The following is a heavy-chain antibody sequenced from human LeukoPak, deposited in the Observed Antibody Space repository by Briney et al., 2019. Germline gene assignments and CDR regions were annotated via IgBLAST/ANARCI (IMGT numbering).Heavy chain of an antibody. J-gene: IGHJ4*02. CDR1: GFTFSDYY. CDR2: ISDSGSTI. Sequence: GGSLRLSCAASGFTFSDYYMSWIRQAPGKGLEWVSYISDSGSTIYYADSVKGRFTISRDNAENSLYLQVNSPRAEDTAVYYCARGPFWSGYYDDWGQGTLVTVSS. V-gene: IGHV3-11*01. CDR3: ARGPFWSGYYDD. D-gene: IGHD3-3*01.